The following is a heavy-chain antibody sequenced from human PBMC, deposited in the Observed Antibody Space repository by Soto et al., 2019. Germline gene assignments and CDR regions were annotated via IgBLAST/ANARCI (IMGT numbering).Heavy chain of an antibody. Sequence: QVQLVESGGGVVQPGRSLRLSCAASGFTFSSYGMHWVRRAPGKGLEWVAVISYDGSNKYYADSVKGRFTISRDNSKNTLYLQMNSLRAEDTAVYYCAKSETPGYYYYYGMDVWGQGTTVTVSS. J-gene: IGHJ6*02. CDR1: GFTFSSYG. V-gene: IGHV3-30*18. CDR2: ISYDGSNK. D-gene: IGHD3-10*01. CDR3: AKSETPGYYYYYGMDV.